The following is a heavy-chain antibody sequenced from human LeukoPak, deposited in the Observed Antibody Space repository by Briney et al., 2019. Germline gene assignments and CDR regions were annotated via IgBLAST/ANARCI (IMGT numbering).Heavy chain of an antibody. CDR3: ARDIVVVVAPGYYGMDV. CDR2: ISSSGSTI. CDR1: GFAFSDYY. V-gene: IGHV3-11*01. Sequence: GGSLRLSCAASGFAFSDYYMSWIRQAPGKGLEWVSYISSSGSTIYYADSVKGRFTVSRDNAKNSLYLQMNSLRAEDTAVYYCARDIVVVVAPGYYGMDVWGQGTTVTVSS. J-gene: IGHJ6*02. D-gene: IGHD2-15*01.